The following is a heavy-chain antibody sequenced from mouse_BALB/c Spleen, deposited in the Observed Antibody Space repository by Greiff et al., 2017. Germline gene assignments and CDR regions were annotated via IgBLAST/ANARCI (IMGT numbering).Heavy chain of an antibody. J-gene: IGHJ3*01. Sequence: VQLKQSGPSLVQPSQSLSITCTVSGFSLTSYGVHWVRQSPGKGLEWLGVIWRGGSTDYNAAFMSRLSITTDNSKSQVFFKMNSLQADDTAIYYCAKKWELGRMAYWGQGTLVTVSA. CDR1: GFSLTSYG. D-gene: IGHD4-1*01. CDR3: AKKWELGRMAY. V-gene: IGHV2-5-1*01. CDR2: IWRGGST.